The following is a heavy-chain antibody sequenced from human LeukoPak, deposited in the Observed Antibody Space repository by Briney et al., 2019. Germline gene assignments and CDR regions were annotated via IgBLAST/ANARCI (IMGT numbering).Heavy chain of an antibody. Sequence: ASVKVSCKASGYTFTSYDINWVRQAPGQGLEWMGWMNPNSGNTGYAQKFQGRVTITRNTSISTAYMELRRLRSEDTAVYYCARDIATVQHQDWGQGTLVTVSS. CDR2: MNPNSGNT. CDR3: ARDIATVQHQD. D-gene: IGHD1-1*01. V-gene: IGHV1-8*03. J-gene: IGHJ4*02. CDR1: GYTFTSYD.